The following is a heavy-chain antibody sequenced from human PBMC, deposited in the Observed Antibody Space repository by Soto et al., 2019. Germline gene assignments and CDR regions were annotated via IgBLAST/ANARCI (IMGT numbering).Heavy chain of an antibody. CDR2: INHSGST. CDR1: GGSFSGYY. Sequence: SETLSLTCAVYGGSFSGYYWSWIRQPPGKGLEWIGEINHSGSTNYNPSLKSRVTISVDTSKNQFSLKLSSVTAADTAVYYCARGYSSGWYLWGAFDIWGQGTMVTVSS. V-gene: IGHV4-34*01. J-gene: IGHJ3*02. CDR3: ARGYSSGWYLWGAFDI. D-gene: IGHD6-19*01.